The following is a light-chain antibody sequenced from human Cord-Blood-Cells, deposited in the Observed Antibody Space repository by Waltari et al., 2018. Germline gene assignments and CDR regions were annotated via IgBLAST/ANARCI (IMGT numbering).Light chain of an antibody. CDR3: AAWDDSLNGLV. Sequence: QSVLTRPPSASGTPGQRVTISCSGSSSNIGSNTVNWYQQLPGTAPKLLIYSNKQRPSGVPERFAGSKSGTSASLAISGLQSEDEADYYCAAWDDSLNGLVFGGGTKLTVL. CDR2: SNK. V-gene: IGLV1-44*01. CDR1: SSNIGSNT. J-gene: IGLJ2*01.